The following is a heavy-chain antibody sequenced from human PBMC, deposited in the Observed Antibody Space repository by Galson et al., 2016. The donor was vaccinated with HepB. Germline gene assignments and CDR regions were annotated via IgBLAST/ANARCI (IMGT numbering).Heavy chain of an antibody. D-gene: IGHD3-22*01. J-gene: IGHJ4*02. CDR3: AYTSTSGYYYYFDY. CDR1: GGSISSSSYY. V-gene: IGHV4-39*01. Sequence: ETLSLTCTVSGGSISSSSYYWGWIRQPPGKGLEWIGSIYYLGTTYYNPSLKSRVTISVDTSRNQFSLKLNSVTAADRAVYYCAYTSTSGYYYYFDYWGQGIMVTVSS. CDR2: IYYLGTT.